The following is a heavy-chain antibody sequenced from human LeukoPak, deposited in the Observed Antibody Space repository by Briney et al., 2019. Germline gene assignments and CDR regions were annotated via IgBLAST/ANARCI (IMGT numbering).Heavy chain of an antibody. J-gene: IGHJ4*02. D-gene: IGHD7-27*01. V-gene: IGHV4-59*01. CDR1: GASISSYF. CDR2: IYHTGST. CDR3: ASRKLGNDY. Sequence: SETLSLTCTVSGASISSYFWTWIRQSPGKGLEWIGYIYHTGSTSYSPSLKSRVTISADTSQNQFSLKLSSVTAADTAVYYCASRKLGNDYWGQGTLVTVSS.